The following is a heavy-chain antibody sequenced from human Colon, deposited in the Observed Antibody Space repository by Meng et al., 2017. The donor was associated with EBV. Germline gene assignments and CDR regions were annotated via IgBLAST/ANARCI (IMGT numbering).Heavy chain of an antibody. Sequence: LGQSGSELKKPGASVKVSCKASGYTFSTYTINWVRQAHGRGLAWMGWISTNTGTPTYTQGFTGRFVFSLDTSVSTAYLQISSLKAEDTAVYYCARGGNFDPWGQGTLVTVSS. V-gene: IGHV7-4-1*02. D-gene: IGHD2/OR15-2a*01. CDR1: GYTFSTYT. CDR2: ISTNTGTP. J-gene: IGHJ5*02. CDR3: ARGGNFDP.